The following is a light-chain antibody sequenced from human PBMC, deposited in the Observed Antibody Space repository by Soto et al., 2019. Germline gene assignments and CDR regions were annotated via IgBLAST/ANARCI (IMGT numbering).Light chain of an antibody. CDR2: TND. CDR1: DSNIGSNP. V-gene: IGLV1-47*01. Sequence: QAVVTQPPSASGTPGQRVTISCSGGDSNIGSNPVYWYQQLPGTAPKLVIHTNDQRPSGVPDRFSGSKSGTSATLAISGLRSEDEADYYCASWDDSLRGVLFGGGTKLTVL. J-gene: IGLJ2*01. CDR3: ASWDDSLRGVL.